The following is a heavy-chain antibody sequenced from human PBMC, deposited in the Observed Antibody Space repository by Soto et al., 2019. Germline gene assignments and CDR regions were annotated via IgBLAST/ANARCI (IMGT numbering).Heavy chain of an antibody. V-gene: IGHV1-18*01. D-gene: IGHD2-15*01. CDR1: GYTFTSYG. Sequence: ASVKVSCKASGYTFTSYGISWVRQAPGQGLEWMGWISAYNGNTNYAQKLQGRVTMTTDKSTSTAYMELRSLRSDDTAVYYCARVSSYCSGGSCYPDAFDIWGQGTMVTVSS. CDR2: ISAYNGNT. CDR3: ARVSSYCSGGSCYPDAFDI. J-gene: IGHJ3*02.